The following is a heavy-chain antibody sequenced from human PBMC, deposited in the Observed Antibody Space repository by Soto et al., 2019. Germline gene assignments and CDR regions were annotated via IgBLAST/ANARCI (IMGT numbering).Heavy chain of an antibody. CDR1: GFTFSTYV. D-gene: IGHD3-22*01. J-gene: IGHJ1*01. CDR2: VSGSGIGT. Sequence: GGSLRLSCAASGFTFSTYVMSWVRQAPGKGLEWVSAVSGSGIGTYHADSVKGRFTISRDNSKNPLYLQMNSLRAEDTAVYYCAKGSSGSRPYFFASWGQGTPVPVSS. V-gene: IGHV3-23*01. CDR3: AKGSSGSRPYFFAS.